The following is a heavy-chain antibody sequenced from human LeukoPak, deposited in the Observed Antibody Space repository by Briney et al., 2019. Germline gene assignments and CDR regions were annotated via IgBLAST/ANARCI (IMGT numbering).Heavy chain of an antibody. J-gene: IGHJ6*03. V-gene: IGHV3-30*04. Sequence: GGSLILSCAASGFTFSSYAMHWVRQAPGKGLEWVAVISYDGSNKYYADSVKGRFTISRDNSKNTLYLQMNSLRAEDTAVYYCARGVWYYYDYMDVWGKGTTVTVSS. CDR2: ISYDGSNK. D-gene: IGHD6-13*01. CDR3: ARGVWYYYDYMDV. CDR1: GFTFSSYA.